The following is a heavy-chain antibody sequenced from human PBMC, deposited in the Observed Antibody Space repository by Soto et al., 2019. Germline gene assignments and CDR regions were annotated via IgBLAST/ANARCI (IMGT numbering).Heavy chain of an antibody. V-gene: IGHV3-30*18. Sequence: GGSLRLSCAASGFTFSTYGMHWVRQAPGKGLEWVAVISYDGGNKYYADSVKGRFTISRDNSKNTLFLQMNSLRAEDTAVYYCAKILGYCSSSSCSKDYYYYYGLDVWGLGTTVTVSS. CDR1: GFTFSTYG. CDR3: AKILGYCSSSSCSKDYYYYYGLDV. CDR2: ISYDGGNK. J-gene: IGHJ6*02. D-gene: IGHD2-15*01.